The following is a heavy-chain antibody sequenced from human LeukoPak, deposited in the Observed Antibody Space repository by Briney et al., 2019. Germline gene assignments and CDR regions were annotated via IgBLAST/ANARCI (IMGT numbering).Heavy chain of an antibody. CDR1: GYTFTDYN. V-gene: IGHV1-69-2*01. CDR2: IDTEDGET. J-gene: IGHJ6*04. CDR3: TTDRIERSFDV. Sequence: GATVEISCRASGYTFTDYNIHWVQFAPGRGPAWMGRIDTEDGETIYAKKFQGRVTITADTSTDTAYMELTSLRSEDTAVYFCTTDRIERSFDVWGKGTAVTVSS. D-gene: IGHD3-16*02.